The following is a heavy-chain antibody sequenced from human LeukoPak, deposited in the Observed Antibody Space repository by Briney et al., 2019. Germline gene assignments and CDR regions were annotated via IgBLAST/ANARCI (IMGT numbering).Heavy chain of an antibody. CDR2: IRSSSSYI. J-gene: IGHJ4*02. Sequence: GGSLRLSCAASGFTFSSYSMNWVRQAPGKGLEWVSSIRSSSSYIYYADSVKGRFTISRDNAKNSLYLQMNSLRAEDTAVYYCARDRIAVAGTLDYWGQGTLVTVSS. D-gene: IGHD6-19*01. V-gene: IGHV3-21*01. CDR3: ARDRIAVAGTLDY. CDR1: GFTFSSYS.